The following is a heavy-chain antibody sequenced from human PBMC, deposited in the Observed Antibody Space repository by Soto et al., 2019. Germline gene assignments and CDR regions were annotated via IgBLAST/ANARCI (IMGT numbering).Heavy chain of an antibody. D-gene: IGHD2-21*01. Sequence: QVQLQESGPGLVKPSQTLSLTCNVSGGSISSGTYYWSWIRQHPGKGLEWLGYIYYSGSTYYNPSLKSRISISVDTSKNQFFLKLSSVTAADTAVYYCAGDLDGYGDCDHWGQGTLVSVSS. CDR1: GGSISSGTYY. CDR2: IYYSGST. CDR3: AGDLDGYGDCDH. V-gene: IGHV4-31*03. J-gene: IGHJ4*02.